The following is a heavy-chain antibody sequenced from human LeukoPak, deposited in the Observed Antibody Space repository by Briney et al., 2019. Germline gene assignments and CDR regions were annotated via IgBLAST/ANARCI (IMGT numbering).Heavy chain of an antibody. CDR2: ISSSGSTI. CDR1: GFTFSDYY. J-gene: IGHJ3*02. CDR3: ARDIYDSSGYYYVSDAFDI. Sequence: KPGGSLRLSCAASGFTFSDYYMSWTRQAPGKGLEWVSYISSSGSTIYYADSVKGRFTISRDNAKNSLYLQMNSLRAEDTAVYYCARDIYDSSGYYYVSDAFDIWGQGTMVTVSS. V-gene: IGHV3-11*01. D-gene: IGHD3-22*01.